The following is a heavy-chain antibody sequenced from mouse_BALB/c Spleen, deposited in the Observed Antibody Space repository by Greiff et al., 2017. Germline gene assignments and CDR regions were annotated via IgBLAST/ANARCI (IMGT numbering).Heavy chain of an antibody. CDR2: ISSGGSYT. CDR1: GFTFSSYA. Sequence: EVQLVESGGGLVKPGGSLKLSCAASGFTFSSYAMSWVRQTPEKRLEWVATISSGGSYTYYPDSVKGRFTISRDNAKNTLYLQMSSLRSEDTAMYYCARRLLYYFDYWGQGTTLTVSS. V-gene: IGHV5-9-3*01. J-gene: IGHJ2*01. CDR3: ARRLLYYFDY.